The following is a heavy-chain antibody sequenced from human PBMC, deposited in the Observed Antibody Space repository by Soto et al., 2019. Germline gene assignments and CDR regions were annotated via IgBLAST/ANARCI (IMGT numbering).Heavy chain of an antibody. D-gene: IGHD3-16*01. CDR3: ARTPQSAQHDF. V-gene: IGHV1-2*02. Sequence: ASVKVSCKASGYTFTDYLVHWMRQVPGQGLEWMSWINAKTGHTLYPQKFQGRVTLTRDTSINTAYMEVTSLTSGDTAVYYCARTPQSAQHDFWGQGTLVTVSS. CDR2: INAKTGHT. CDR1: GYTFTDYL. J-gene: IGHJ4*02.